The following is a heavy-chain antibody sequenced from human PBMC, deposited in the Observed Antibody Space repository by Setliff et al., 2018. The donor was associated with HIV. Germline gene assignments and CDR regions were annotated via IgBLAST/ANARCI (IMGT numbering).Heavy chain of an antibody. CDR1: GGSFSDYS. CDR3: ARTRGYCSATSCYALRGPDY. V-gene: IGHV4-34*01. D-gene: IGHD2-2*01. CDR2: ISYSGST. Sequence: SETLSLTCAVYGGSFSDYSWSWIRQPPGKGLEWIGEISYSGSTNYIPSLKSRLTMSVDTSKNQFSLKLSSVTAADTAVYYCARTRGYCSATSCYALRGPDYWGQGTLVTVSS. J-gene: IGHJ4*02.